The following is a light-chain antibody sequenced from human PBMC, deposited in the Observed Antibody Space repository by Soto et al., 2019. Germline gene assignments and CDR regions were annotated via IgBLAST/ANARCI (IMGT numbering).Light chain of an antibody. CDR3: MQGGQWPYT. V-gene: IGKV2-30*02. CDR1: QSLVLSDGNTY. Sequence: DVVTTQSPLSLPVTLGQSASISCRSSQSLVLSDGNTYLNWFQQRPGQSPRRLIYKISNRDSGVPDRFSGGGSGTDFTLRISRVEAEDVGLYYCMQGGQWPYTFGQGTKLEIK. CDR2: KIS. J-gene: IGKJ2*01.